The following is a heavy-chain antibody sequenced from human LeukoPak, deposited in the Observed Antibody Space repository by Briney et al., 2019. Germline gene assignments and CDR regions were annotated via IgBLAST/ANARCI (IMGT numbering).Heavy chain of an antibody. D-gene: IGHD6-19*01. J-gene: IGHJ5*02. V-gene: IGHV4-4*07. CDR3: ARGHKSIAVDGTDWFDP. Sequence: SETLSLTCTVSGGSISSYYWSWLRQPPGKGLEWIGRIYTSGSTNYNPSLKSRVTMSVDASKNQFSLKLSSVTATETAVYYCARGHKSIAVDGTDWFDPWGEGTLVPVSS. CDR2: IYTSGST. CDR1: GGSISSYY.